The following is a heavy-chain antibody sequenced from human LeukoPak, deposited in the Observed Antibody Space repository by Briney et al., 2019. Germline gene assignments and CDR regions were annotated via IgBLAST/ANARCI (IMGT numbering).Heavy chain of an antibody. CDR2: ISSTSSTI. CDR3: ARGHYDVLAASYKWTPDY. V-gene: IGHV3-48*03. J-gene: IGHJ4*02. D-gene: IGHD3-9*01. CDR1: GFTFNSYE. Sequence: GGSLRLSCAASGFTFNSYEMNWVRQAPGKGLEWVSYISSTSSTIYYADSVKGRFTTSRDNAKNSLSLQLNSLRVEDTAVYYCARGHYDVLAASYKWTPDYWGQGTLVTVSS.